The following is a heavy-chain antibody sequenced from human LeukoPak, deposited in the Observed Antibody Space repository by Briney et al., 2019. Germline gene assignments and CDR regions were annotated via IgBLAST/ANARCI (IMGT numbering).Heavy chain of an antibody. CDR3: ARDSSSPGYNWFDR. CDR2: MSYDGSNK. V-gene: IGHV3-30*04. Sequence: GGSLRLSCAASGFSFSSYAMHWVRQAPGKGLGLVAVMSYDGSNKYYADYVNGRCTISRDNSKNTLYLQMNSLRAEDTAVYYCARDSSSPGYNWFDRWGQGSLVTVSS. D-gene: IGHD6-6*01. J-gene: IGHJ5*02. CDR1: GFSFSSYA.